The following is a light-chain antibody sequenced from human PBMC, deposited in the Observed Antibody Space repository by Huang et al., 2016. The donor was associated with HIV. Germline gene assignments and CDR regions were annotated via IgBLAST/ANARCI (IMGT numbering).Light chain of an antibody. CDR1: QSVSSN. CDR3: QQYNNWPPIT. CDR2: GAC. V-gene: IGKV3-15*01. Sequence: EIVMTQSPATLSVSPGERATLSCRASQSVSSNLAWYQQKPGQAPRLLMYGACTRATGIPGRFSGSGSGTEFTLTISSLQSEDSAVYYCQQYNNWPPITFGQGTRLEIK. J-gene: IGKJ5*01.